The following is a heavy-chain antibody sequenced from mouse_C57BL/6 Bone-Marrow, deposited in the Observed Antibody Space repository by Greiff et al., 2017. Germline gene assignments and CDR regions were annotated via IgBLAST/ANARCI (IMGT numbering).Heavy chain of an antibody. Sequence: QVQLQQSGAELVRPGASVTLSCKASGYTFTDYEMHWVKQTPVHGLEWIGAIDPDTGGTAYNQKFKGKAILTADKSSSTAYMELRSLTSEDSAVYYCTPCYCGSSYAYWGQGTLVTVSA. CDR2: IDPDTGGT. V-gene: IGHV1-15*01. D-gene: IGHD1-1*01. J-gene: IGHJ3*01. CDR3: TPCYCGSSYAY. CDR1: GYTFTDYE.